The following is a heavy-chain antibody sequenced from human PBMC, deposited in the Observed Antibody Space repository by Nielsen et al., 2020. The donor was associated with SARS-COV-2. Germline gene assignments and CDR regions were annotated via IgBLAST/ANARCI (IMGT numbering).Heavy chain of an antibody. D-gene: IGHD3-9*01. Sequence: ASVKVSCKASGYTFTSYEINWVRQATGQGLEWMGWMNPNSGNTGYAQKFQGRVTMTRDTSISTAYLELSSLRSEDTALYYCASCKGDGKYFDCEALDYWGQSTLVTVSS. V-gene: IGHV1-8*01. CDR1: GYTFTSYE. CDR3: ASCKGDGKYFDCEALDY. CDR2: MNPNSGNT. J-gene: IGHJ4*02.